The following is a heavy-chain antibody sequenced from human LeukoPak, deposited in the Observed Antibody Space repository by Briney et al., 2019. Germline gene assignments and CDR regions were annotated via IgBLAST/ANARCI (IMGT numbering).Heavy chain of an antibody. CDR2: TSSSSSYI. V-gene: IGHV3-21*06. CDR1: EFTFSIYS. CDR3: ARGLGAYCSGGSRTFDN. Sequence: GGSLRLSCSASEFTFSIYSMNWVRQSPGKGLEWVSSTSSSSSYIYYADSVKGRFTISRDNAKNRLYLQMNSLRAEDTAVYYCARGLGAYCSGGSRTFDNWGQGTLVTVSS. J-gene: IGHJ4*02. D-gene: IGHD2-15*01.